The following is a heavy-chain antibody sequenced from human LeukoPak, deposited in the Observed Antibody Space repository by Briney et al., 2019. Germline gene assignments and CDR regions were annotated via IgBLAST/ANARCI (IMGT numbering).Heavy chain of an antibody. CDR1: GGSFSGYY. V-gene: IGHV4-34*01. J-gene: IGHJ4*02. CDR3: ARQPGSGLFILP. D-gene: IGHD3/OR15-3a*01. CDR2: INHSGST. Sequence: SETLSLTCAVYGGSFSGYYWSWIRQPPGKGLEWIGEINHSGSTNYNPSLKSRVTISVDTSKKQFSLKLSSVTAADTAVYYCARQPGSGLFILPGGQGTLVTVSS.